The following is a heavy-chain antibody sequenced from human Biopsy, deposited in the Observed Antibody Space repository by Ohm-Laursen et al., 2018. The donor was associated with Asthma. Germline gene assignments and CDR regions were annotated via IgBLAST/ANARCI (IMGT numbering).Heavy chain of an antibody. Sequence: SLRLACAASGFTFSNYGMHWVRQAPCKGLDWVAVISFDGSNKNYTDSVKGRFTISRDNSRNTLHLQMNSLRAEETAVYFCAKDVFPGWELRRGPDYWGQGTLVTVSS. CDR3: AKDVFPGWELRRGPDY. CDR1: GFTFSNYG. J-gene: IGHJ4*02. D-gene: IGHD1-26*01. V-gene: IGHV3-30*18. CDR2: ISFDGSNK.